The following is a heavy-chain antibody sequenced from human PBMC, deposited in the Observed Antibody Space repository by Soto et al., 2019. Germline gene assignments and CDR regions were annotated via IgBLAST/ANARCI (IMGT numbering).Heavy chain of an antibody. Sequence: QVQLVQSGAEVKKPGASVKVSCKASGYTFTSYGISWVRQAPGQGLEWMGWISAYNGNTNYAQKLQGRVTMTTDTSTSSAYMALRSLRSDHTAVYYCASSLLVGYGLEGESDWGQGTLVPVSS. CDR1: GYTFTSYG. CDR2: ISAYNGNT. J-gene: IGHJ4*02. D-gene: IGHD5-18*01. CDR3: ASSLLVGYGLEGESD. V-gene: IGHV1-18*01.